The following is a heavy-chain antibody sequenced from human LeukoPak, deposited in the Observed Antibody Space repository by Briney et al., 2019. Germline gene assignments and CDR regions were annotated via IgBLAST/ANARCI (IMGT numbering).Heavy chain of an antibody. J-gene: IGHJ6*02. CDR3: ARDHRFKFGELDYYYGMDV. CDR1: GFTFKRYS. Sequence: GGPLTLLCAACGFTFKRYSMHGLRQAQRRGVEGVECMSRSKSYIFYADLVRGLFPISRDNAKHSLYLQMNSLRAEDTAVYYCARDHRFKFGELDYYYGMDVGGQGPRVTVPS. D-gene: IGHD3-10*01. CDR2: MSRSKSYI. V-gene: IGHV3-21*01.